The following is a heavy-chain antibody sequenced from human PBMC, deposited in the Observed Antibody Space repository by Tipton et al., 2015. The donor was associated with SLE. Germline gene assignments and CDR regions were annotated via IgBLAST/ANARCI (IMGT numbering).Heavy chain of an antibody. D-gene: IGHD2/OR15-2a*01. Sequence: GLVKPSETLSLTCAVSGYSISSGYYWGWIRQPPGKGLEWIGYIYYTGSTNYNPSLKSRVTISLDTSKKQFSLNLRFVTAADTAVYYCANTEYVFFNGDFWGQGKPVTVSS. J-gene: IGHJ4*02. CDR2: IYYTGST. CDR1: GYSISSGYY. CDR3: ANTEYVFFNGDF. V-gene: IGHV4-38-2*01.